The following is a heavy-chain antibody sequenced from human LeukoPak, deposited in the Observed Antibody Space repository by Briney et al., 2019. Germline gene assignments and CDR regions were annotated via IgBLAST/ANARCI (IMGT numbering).Heavy chain of an antibody. J-gene: IGHJ4*02. CDR3: ARAPSSSWYAFDY. CDR2: IYYSGST. CDR1: GGSISSSSYY. D-gene: IGHD6-13*01. V-gene: IGHV4-39*07. Sequence: SETLSLTCTVSGGSISSSSYYWGWIRQPPGKGLEWIGSIYYSGSTYYNPSLKSRVTISVDTSKNQFSLKLSSVTAADTAVYYCARAPSSSWYAFDYWGQGTLVTVSS.